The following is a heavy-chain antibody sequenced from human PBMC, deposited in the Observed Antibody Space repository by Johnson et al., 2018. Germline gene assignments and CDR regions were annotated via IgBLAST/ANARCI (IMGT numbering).Heavy chain of an antibody. CDR3: ARPIAVAGNDAFDI. CDR2: IYPGDSDT. CDR1: GYSFTSYW. Sequence: VQLVESGAEVKKPGESLKISCKGSGYSFTSYWIGWVRQMPGKGLEWMGIIYPGDSDTRYSPSFQGQVTISAEKSISTASLQWGSLKASDTAMYYWARPIAVAGNDAFDIWGQGTIVTGSS. J-gene: IGHJ3*02. V-gene: IGHV5-51*03. D-gene: IGHD6-19*01.